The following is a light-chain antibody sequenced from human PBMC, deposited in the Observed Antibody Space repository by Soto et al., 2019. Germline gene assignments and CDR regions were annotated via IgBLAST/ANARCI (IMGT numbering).Light chain of an antibody. V-gene: IGLV1-44*01. Sequence: QSVLTQPPSTSGTPGQRVTISCSGSSSNIGSHTVNWYQQLPGTAHKLLIYNNNQRPSGVPDRFSGSKSGTSASLAISGLQSEDEADYYCAAWDDSFWVFGGGTKLTVL. CDR3: AAWDDSFWV. CDR1: SSNIGSHT. J-gene: IGLJ3*02. CDR2: NNN.